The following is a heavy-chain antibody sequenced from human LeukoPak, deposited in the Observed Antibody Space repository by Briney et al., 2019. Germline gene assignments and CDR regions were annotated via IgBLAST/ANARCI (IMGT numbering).Heavy chain of an antibody. Sequence: KSSQTLSLTCAVSGGSISSGGYSWSWIRQPPGKGLEWIGYIYHSGSTYYNPSLKSRVTISVDTSKNQFSLKLSSVTAADTAVYYCARGGGSSGYYSNFDYWGQGTLVTVSS. CDR3: ARGGGSSGYYSNFDY. V-gene: IGHV4-30-2*01. J-gene: IGHJ4*02. CDR2: IYHSGST. CDR1: GGSISSGGYS. D-gene: IGHD3-22*01.